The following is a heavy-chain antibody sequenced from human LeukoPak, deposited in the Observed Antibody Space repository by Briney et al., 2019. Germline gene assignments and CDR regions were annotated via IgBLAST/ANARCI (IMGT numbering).Heavy chain of an antibody. V-gene: IGHV6-1*01. CDR3: ARHYYGSSGYYHGGAFDI. Sequence: SQTLSLTCAISGDSVSSNSAAWNWIRQSPSRGLEWLGRTYYRSKWYNDYAVSVKSRITINPDTSKNQFSLQLNSVTPEDTAVYYCARHYYGSSGYYHGGAFDIWGQGTMVTVSS. J-gene: IGHJ3*02. CDR2: TYYRSKWYN. D-gene: IGHD3-22*01. CDR1: GDSVSSNSAA.